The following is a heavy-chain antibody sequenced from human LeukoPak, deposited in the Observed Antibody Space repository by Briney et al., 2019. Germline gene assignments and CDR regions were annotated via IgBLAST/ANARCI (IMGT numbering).Heavy chain of an antibody. CDR1: GGTFSSYA. V-gene: IGHV1-69*13. Sequence: SVKVSCKASGGTFSSYAISWVRQAPGQGLEWMGGIIPIFGTANYAQKFQGRVTITADESTSTAYMELSSLRSEDTAVYYCARDGCSGGSCYSIWFDPWGQGTPVTVSS. CDR2: IIPIFGTA. CDR3: ARDGCSGGSCYSIWFDP. D-gene: IGHD2-15*01. J-gene: IGHJ5*02.